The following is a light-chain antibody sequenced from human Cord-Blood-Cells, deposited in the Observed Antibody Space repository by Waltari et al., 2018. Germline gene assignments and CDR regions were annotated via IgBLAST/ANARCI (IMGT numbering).Light chain of an antibody. V-gene: IGLV2-14*01. CDR2: DVS. Sequence: QSALTQPASVSGSPGQSITISCTGTSSDVCGYNYVSWYQQHPGKAPKLMIYDVSNRTSGVSNRFSGYKSGNTASLTISVLQAEDEADYYCSSYTSSSTLVFGGGTKLTVL. CDR3: SSYTSSSTLV. CDR1: SSDVCGYNY. J-gene: IGLJ2*01.